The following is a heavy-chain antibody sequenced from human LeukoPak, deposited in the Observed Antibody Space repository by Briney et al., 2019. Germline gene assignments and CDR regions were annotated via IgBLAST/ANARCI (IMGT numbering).Heavy chain of an antibody. CDR2: ISSTSSYM. D-gene: IGHD6-19*01. V-gene: IGHV3-21*01. CDR1: GFTFSTYS. Sequence: GGSLRLSCAASGFTFSTYSMNWVRQAPGKGLEWVASISSTSSYMYYADSVKGRFTISRDNAQKSLYLQMNSLRAEDTAVYYCARAGYSSGWYFDYWGQGTLVTVSS. CDR3: ARAGYSSGWYFDY. J-gene: IGHJ4*02.